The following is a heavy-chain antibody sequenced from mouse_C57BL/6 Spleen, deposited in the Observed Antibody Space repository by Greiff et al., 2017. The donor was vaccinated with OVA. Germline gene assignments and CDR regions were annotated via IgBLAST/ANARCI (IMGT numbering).Heavy chain of an antibody. V-gene: IGHV1-53*01. Sequence: QVQLQQPGTELVKPGASVKLSCKASGYTFTSYWMHWVKQRPGQGLEWIGNINPSNGGTNYNEKFKSKATLTVDKSSSTAYMQRSSLTSEDSAVDYCARYYGSSQYYFDYWGQGTTLTVSS. D-gene: IGHD1-1*01. J-gene: IGHJ2*01. CDR3: ARYYGSSQYYFDY. CDR1: GYTFTSYW. CDR2: INPSNGGT.